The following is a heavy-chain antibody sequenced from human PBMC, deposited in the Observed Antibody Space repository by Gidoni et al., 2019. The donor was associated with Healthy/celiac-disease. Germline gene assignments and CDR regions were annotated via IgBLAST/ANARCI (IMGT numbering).Heavy chain of an antibody. V-gene: IGHV3-9*01. J-gene: IGHJ4*02. Sequence: VQLVESGGGLVQPGRSLRLSCAASGFTFDDYGMHWVRQAPGKGLEWVSGIRWNSGRIGYADSVKGRFTIARENAKNSLYLQMNSLRAEDTALYYCAKDLSMTTVTGFDYWGQGTLVTVSS. D-gene: IGHD4-17*01. CDR2: IRWNSGRI. CDR1: GFTFDDYG. CDR3: AKDLSMTTVTGFDY.